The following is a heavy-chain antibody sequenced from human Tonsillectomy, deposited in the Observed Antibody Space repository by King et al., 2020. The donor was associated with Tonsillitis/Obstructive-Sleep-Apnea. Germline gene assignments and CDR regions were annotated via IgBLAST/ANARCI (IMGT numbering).Heavy chain of an antibody. CDR1: GYTFTGYY. CDR2: INPNSGGT. J-gene: IGHJ5*02. D-gene: IGHD2-15*01. V-gene: IGHV1-2*06. Sequence: QLVQSGAEVKKPGASVKVSCKASGYTFTGYYMHWVRQAPGQGLEWMGRINPNSGGTNYAQKFQGRVTMTRDTSISTAYMELSRLRSDDTAVYYCAVARLGIVVVVAASWFDPWGQGTLVTVSS. CDR3: AVARLGIVVVVAASWFDP.